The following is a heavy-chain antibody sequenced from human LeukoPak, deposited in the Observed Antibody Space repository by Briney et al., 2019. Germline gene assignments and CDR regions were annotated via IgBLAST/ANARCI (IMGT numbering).Heavy chain of an antibody. CDR1: GGSISSYY. D-gene: IGHD6-19*01. J-gene: IGHJ4*02. Sequence: PSETLSLTCTVSGGSISSYYWSWIRQPPGKGLEWIGYFYYSGSTNYNPSLKSRVTISLDTSKNQFSLKLSSVTAADTAVYYCARSPNSSGWYTYWVQGTLVTVSS. V-gene: IGHV4-59*01. CDR2: FYYSGST. CDR3: ARSPNSSGWYTY.